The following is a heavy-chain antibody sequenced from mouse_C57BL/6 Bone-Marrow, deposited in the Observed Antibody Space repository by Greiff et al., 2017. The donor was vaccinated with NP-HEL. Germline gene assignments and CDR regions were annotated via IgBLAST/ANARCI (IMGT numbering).Heavy chain of an antibody. D-gene: IGHD5-1*01. J-gene: IGHJ3*01. V-gene: IGHV5-15*01. CDR2: ISNLAYSI. CDR1: GFTFSDYG. CDR3: ARLYPFAY. Sequence: DVHLVESGGGLVQPGGSLTLSCAASGFTFSDYGMAWVRQAPRKGPEWVAFISNLAYSIYYADTVTGRFTISRENAKNTLYLEMSSLRAEDTAMYYCARLYPFAYWGQGTLVTVSA.